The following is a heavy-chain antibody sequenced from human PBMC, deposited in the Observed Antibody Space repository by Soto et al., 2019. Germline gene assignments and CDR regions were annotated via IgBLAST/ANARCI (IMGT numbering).Heavy chain of an antibody. Sequence: PSETLSLTCTVSGGSISGGGYYWSWIRQHPEKGLEWIGYIYYSGSTSYNPSLKSRVTISVDTSKNQFSLRLNSVTAADTAVYFCARDRGYADAFDIWGQGTMVTVSS. CDR3: ARDRGYADAFDI. V-gene: IGHV4-31*03. CDR1: GGSISGGGYY. CDR2: IYYSGST. J-gene: IGHJ3*02. D-gene: IGHD5-12*01.